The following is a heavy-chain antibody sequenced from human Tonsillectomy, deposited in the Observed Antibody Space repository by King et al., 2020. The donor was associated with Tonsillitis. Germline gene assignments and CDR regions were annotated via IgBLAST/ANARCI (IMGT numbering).Heavy chain of an antibody. J-gene: IGHJ4*02. CDR3: AKDIYSGSLFDPFDY. Sequence: VQLVESGGGLVQPGGSLRLSCAASGFTFSSYAMSWVRQAPGKGLEWVSSISGSGGSTYYADSVKGRFTISRGNSKNTLYLQMNSLSAEDTAVYYCAKDIYSGSLFDPFDYWGQGTLVTVSS. CDR2: ISGSGGST. CDR1: GFTFSSYA. D-gene: IGHD1-26*01. V-gene: IGHV3-23*04.